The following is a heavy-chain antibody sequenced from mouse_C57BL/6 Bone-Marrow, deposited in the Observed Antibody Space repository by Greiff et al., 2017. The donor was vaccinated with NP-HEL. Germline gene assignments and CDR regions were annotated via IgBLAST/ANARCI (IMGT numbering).Heavy chain of an antibody. CDR1: GSTFTSYW. Sequence: VQLQQPGAELVKPGASVKLSCKASGSTFTSYWMQWVKQRPGQGLAWIGEIDPSDSYTNYNQKFKGKATLTVDTSSSTAYMQLSSLTSEDSAVYYCARVTTVVATDYAMDYWGQGTSVTVSS. V-gene: IGHV1-50*01. CDR2: IDPSDSYT. CDR3: ARVTTVVATDYAMDY. D-gene: IGHD1-1*01. J-gene: IGHJ4*01.